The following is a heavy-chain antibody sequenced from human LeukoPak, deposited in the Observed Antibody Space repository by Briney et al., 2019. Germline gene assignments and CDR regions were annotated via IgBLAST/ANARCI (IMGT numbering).Heavy chain of an antibody. J-gene: IGHJ4*02. CDR1: GYTFTSYY. CDR2: INPSGGST. CDR3: ASMREQAFDY. V-gene: IGHV1-46*01. D-gene: IGHD1-26*01. Sequence: ASVKVSCKASGYTFTSYYIHWVRQAPGQGLEWMGIINPSGGSTSYPQKFQDRVTMTRDTSTSTVYMELSSLKSDDTAVYYCASMREQAFDYWGQGTLVTVSS.